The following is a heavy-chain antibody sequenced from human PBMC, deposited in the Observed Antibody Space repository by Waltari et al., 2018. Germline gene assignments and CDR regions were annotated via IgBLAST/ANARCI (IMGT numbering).Heavy chain of an antibody. J-gene: IGHJ4*02. D-gene: IGHD3-16*01. Sequence: QVQLQESGPGLVKPSQTLSLTCTVSGGSISNGGYYWSWLRQHPGKGLEWIGYIYYSGTAYYNPALKSRVTMSVDTSKNQFSLDLSSVTAADTAVYYCAREGFDRWGHFDYWGQGTLVTVSS. CDR3: AREGFDRWGHFDY. V-gene: IGHV4-31*03. CDR2: IYYSGTA. CDR1: GGSISNGGYY.